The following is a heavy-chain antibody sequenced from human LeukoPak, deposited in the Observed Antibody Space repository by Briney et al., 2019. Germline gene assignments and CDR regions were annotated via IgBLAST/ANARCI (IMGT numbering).Heavy chain of an antibody. V-gene: IGHV1-24*01. CDR3: AAVRTSPQDFYDDTASRNPFDY. Sequence: ASLRVSCKVSGHTLTQLSIHWVCDRPGNGRVWGGESYPGDGGPNLAQNFQDRITMTEDTSIDTAYLALTSLTSDDTAVYCCAAVRTSPQDFYDDTASRNPFDYWGQGTLLTVSS. CDR1: GHTLTQLS. D-gene: IGHD2/OR15-2a*01. J-gene: IGHJ4*02. CDR2: SYPGDGGP.